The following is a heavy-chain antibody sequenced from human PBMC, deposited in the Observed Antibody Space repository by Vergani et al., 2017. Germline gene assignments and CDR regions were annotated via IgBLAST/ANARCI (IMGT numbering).Heavy chain of an antibody. Sequence: QVQLVESGGGVVQPGRSLRLSCAASGFTFSSYAMHWVRQAPGKGLEWVAVISYDGSNKYYADSVKGRFTISRDNSKNTLYLQMNSLRAEDTAVYYCAIPPVVGCGDAGPEYSFGAFDIWGQGTMVTVSS. D-gene: IGHD2-21*02. CDR1: GFTFSSYA. CDR2: ISYDGSNK. CDR3: AIPPVVGCGDAGPEYSFGAFDI. J-gene: IGHJ3*02. V-gene: IGHV3-30-3*01.